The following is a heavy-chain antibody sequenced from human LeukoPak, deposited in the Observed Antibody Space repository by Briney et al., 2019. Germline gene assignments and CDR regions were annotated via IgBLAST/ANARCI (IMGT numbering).Heavy chain of an antibody. CDR2: IKSKTDGGTT. CDR1: GFTFSSAW. CDR3: TTPIVGATRYYGMDV. D-gene: IGHD1-26*01. Sequence: PGGSLRLSCAASGFTFSSAWMSWVRQAPGKGLEWVGRIKSKTDGGTTDYAAPVKGRFTISRDVSKNTLYLQMNSLKTEDTAVYYCTTPIVGATRYYGMDVWGQGTTVTVSS. V-gene: IGHV3-15*01. J-gene: IGHJ6*02.